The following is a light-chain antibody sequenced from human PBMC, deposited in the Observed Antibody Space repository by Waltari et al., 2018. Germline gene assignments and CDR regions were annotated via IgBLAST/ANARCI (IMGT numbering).Light chain of an antibody. CDR3: SSYAGSNFVV. CDR2: EVS. CDR1: SSDVGGYNY. Sequence: QSALAQPPSASGSPGQSVTISCTGTSSDVGGYNYVSCYQQHPGKTPKLMIYEVSKRPSGCPDRFSGSKSGSTASLTVSGLQAEDEAAYYCSSYAGSNFVVFGGGTKVTVL. J-gene: IGLJ2*01. V-gene: IGLV2-8*01.